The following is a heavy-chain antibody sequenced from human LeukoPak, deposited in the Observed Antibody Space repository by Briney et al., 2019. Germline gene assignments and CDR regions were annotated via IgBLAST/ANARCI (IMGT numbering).Heavy chain of an antibody. J-gene: IGHJ4*02. CDR2: ISSSNSYI. Sequence: GGSLRLSCAASGFTFSSYSMNWVRQAPGKGLEWVASISSSNSYIFYADSVKGRFTISRDNSKNTLYLQMNSLRAEDTAVYYCAGSGSYYVGQFDYWGQGTLVTVSS. V-gene: IGHV3-21*01. CDR3: AGSGSYYVGQFDY. CDR1: GFTFSSYS. D-gene: IGHD3-10*01.